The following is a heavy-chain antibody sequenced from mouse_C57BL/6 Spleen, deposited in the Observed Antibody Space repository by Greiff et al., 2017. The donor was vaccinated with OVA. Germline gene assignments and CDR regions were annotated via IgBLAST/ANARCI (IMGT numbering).Heavy chain of an antibody. Sequence: QVQLQQSGAELVRPGASVTLSCKASGYTFTDYEMHWVKQTPVHGLEWIGAIDPETGGTAYNQKFKGKAILTADKSSSTAYMELRSLTSEDSAVYYCTRDSSGYGAYWGQGTLVTVSA. J-gene: IGHJ3*01. CDR2: IDPETGGT. CDR3: TRDSSGYGAY. D-gene: IGHD3-2*02. V-gene: IGHV1-15*01. CDR1: GYTFTDYE.